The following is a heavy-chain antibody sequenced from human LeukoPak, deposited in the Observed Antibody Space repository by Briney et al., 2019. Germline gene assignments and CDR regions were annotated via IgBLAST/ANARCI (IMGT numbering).Heavy chain of an antibody. CDR3: ARAGVYCSSTSCSKGDY. CDR1: GFTFSSYA. CDR2: VSYDGSNK. J-gene: IGHJ4*02. Sequence: PGGSLRLSCAASGFTFSSYAMHWVRQAPGKGLEWVAVVSYDGSNKYYADSVKGRFTISRDNSKNTLYLQMNSLRAEDTAVYYCARAGVYCSSTSCSKGDYWGQGTLVTVSS. V-gene: IGHV3-30-3*01. D-gene: IGHD2-2*01.